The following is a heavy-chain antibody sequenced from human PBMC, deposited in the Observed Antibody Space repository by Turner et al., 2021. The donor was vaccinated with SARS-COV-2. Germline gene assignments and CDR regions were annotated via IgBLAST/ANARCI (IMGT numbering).Heavy chain of an antibody. D-gene: IGHD3-10*01. CDR2: IIPILGIA. Sequence: VQLVQSGAELKKPGSSVEVSCKASGGTFSSYPITWVRQAPGQGLECMGRIIPILGIANYAQKFQGRVTITADKSTSTAYMELSSLRSEDTAVYYCARINSGGFDYWGRGTLVTVSS. V-gene: IGHV1-69*04. CDR3: ARINSGGFDY. CDR1: GGTFSSYP. J-gene: IGHJ4*02.